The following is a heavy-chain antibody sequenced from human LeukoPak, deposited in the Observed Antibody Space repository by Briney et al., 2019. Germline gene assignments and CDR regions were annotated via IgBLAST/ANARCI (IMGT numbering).Heavy chain of an antibody. V-gene: IGHV4-39*01. CDR2: IYYSGST. J-gene: IGHJ6*03. CDR3: ARHVRRGFGSGWPDYYYYMDV. Sequence: SETLSLTCTVSGGSISSSSYYWGWIRQPPGKGLEWIGSIYYSGSTYYNPSLKSRVTISVDTSKNQFSLKLSSVTAADTAVYYCARHVRRGFGSGWPDYYYYMDVWGKGTTVTISS. CDR1: GGSISSSSYY. D-gene: IGHD6-19*01.